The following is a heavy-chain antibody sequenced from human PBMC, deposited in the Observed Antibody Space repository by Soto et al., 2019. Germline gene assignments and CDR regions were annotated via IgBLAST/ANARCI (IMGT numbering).Heavy chain of an antibody. CDR1: GFTFSDFG. CDR3: ARDRLMTCGAKIAPDH. D-gene: IGHD3-16*01. J-gene: IGHJ4*02. V-gene: IGHV3-33*02. CDR2: IWYDGSYQ. Sequence: GGSLRLSCKASGFTFSDFGMHWVRQAPGKWLEWVSAIWYDGSYQYYADPVRGRFTTSRDHSTNTRFLLMNSLRVEDTAVYYCARDRLMTCGAKIAPDHWGQGVLVTVSS.